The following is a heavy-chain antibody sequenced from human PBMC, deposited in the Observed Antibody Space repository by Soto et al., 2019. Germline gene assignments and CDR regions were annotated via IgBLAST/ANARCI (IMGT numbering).Heavy chain of an antibody. CDR3: ARGWGRYCSGGSCYGFDY. Sequence: QVQLVESGGGVVQPGRSLRLSCAASGFTFSSYAMHWVRQAPGKGLEWVAVISYDGSNKYYADSVKGRFTISRDNSKNTLYLQMNSLRAADTAVYYCARGWGRYCSGGSCYGFDYWGQGTLVTVSS. D-gene: IGHD2-15*01. V-gene: IGHV3-30-3*01. J-gene: IGHJ4*02. CDR2: ISYDGSNK. CDR1: GFTFSSYA.